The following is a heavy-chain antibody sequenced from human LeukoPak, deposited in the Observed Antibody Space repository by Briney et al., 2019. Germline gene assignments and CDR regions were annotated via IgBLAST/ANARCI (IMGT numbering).Heavy chain of an antibody. D-gene: IGHD2-2*01. CDR2: IWYDGSNK. CDR3: ARDRIRYCSSTSCPRGFDY. J-gene: IGHJ4*02. CDR1: GFTFSSYG. Sequence: GGSLRLSCAAPGFTFSSYGMHWVRQAPGKGLEWVAVIWYDGSNKYYADSVKGRFTISRDNSKNTLYLQMNSLRAEDTAVYYCARDRIRYCSSTSCPRGFDYWGQGTLVTVSS. V-gene: IGHV3-33*01.